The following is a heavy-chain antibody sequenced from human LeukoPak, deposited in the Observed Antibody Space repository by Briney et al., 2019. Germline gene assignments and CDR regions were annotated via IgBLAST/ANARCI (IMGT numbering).Heavy chain of an antibody. Sequence: SETLSLTCTVSGGSITNNNYYWDWIRQPPGKGLEWIGDLYYSGSTHYNPSLKSRVTMSVDTSKNQFSLKLNSVTAADTAVYYCARHTRPGYSGYENAFDLWGQGTVVTVSS. D-gene: IGHD5-12*01. J-gene: IGHJ3*01. CDR1: GGSITNNNYY. CDR2: LYYSGST. V-gene: IGHV4-39*01. CDR3: ARHTRPGYSGYENAFDL.